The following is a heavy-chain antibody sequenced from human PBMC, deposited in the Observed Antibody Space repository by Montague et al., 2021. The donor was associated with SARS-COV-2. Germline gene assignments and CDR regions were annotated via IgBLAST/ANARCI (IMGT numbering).Heavy chain of an antibody. CDR3: ARGARQGYGFRLGSFDS. V-gene: IGHV4-34*01. D-gene: IGHD3-10*01. J-gene: IGHJ4*02. CDR2: INHSGST. CDR1: GGSFSGHY. Sequence: ETLSLTCAVYGGSFSGHYWNWIRQPPGKGLEWIGEINHSGSTNNNPSLKSRITMSVDTSKNQFSLKLSSVTAADTAVYYCARGARQGYGFRLGSFDSWGQGTLVTVSS.